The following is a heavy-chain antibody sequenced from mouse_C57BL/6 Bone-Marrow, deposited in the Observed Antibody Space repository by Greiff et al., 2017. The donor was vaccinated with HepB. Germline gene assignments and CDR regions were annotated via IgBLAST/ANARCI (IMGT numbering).Heavy chain of an antibody. J-gene: IGHJ3*01. CDR1: EYEFPSHD. CDR3: ARHGGTAQASWFAY. Sequence: EVKVEESGGGLVQPGESLKLSCESNEYEFPSHDMSWVRKTPEKRLELVAAINSDGGSTYYPDTMERRFIISRDNTKKTLYLQMSSLRSEDTALYYCARHGGTAQASWFAYWGQGTLVTVSA. D-gene: IGHD3-2*02. V-gene: IGHV5-2*03. CDR2: INSDGGST.